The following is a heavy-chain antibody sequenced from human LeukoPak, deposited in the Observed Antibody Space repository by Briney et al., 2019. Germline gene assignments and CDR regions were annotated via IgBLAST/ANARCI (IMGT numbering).Heavy chain of an antibody. CDR1: GFTFSNYA. D-gene: IGHD3-16*02. CDR3: ARDHSNTFGGVIA. J-gene: IGHJ3*01. CDR2: ISYDGSNK. V-gene: IGHV3-30*04. Sequence: PGGSLRLSCAASGFTFSNYAMHWVRQAPGKGLEWVAVISYDGSNKYYADSVKGRFTISRDNSKNTLYLQMNSLRAEDTAVYYCARDHSNTFGGVIAWGQGTMVTVSS.